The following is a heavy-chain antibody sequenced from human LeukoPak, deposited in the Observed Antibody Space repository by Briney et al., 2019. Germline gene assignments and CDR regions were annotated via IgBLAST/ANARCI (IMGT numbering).Heavy chain of an antibody. D-gene: IGHD4-17*01. CDR2: ISGSGGST. V-gene: IGHV3-23*01. Sequence: GGSLRLSCAASGFTFSSYAMSWVRQAPGKGLEWVSAISGSGGSTYYADSVKGRFTISRDNSKNTLYLQMNSLRAEDTAVYYCAKDPFPRSPTTVTKGFDYWGQGTQVTVSS. CDR3: AKDPFPRSPTTVTKGFDY. CDR1: GFTFSSYA. J-gene: IGHJ4*02.